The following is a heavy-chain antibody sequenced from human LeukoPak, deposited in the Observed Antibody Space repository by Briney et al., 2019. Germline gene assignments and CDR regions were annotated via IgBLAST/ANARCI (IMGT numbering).Heavy chain of an antibody. J-gene: IGHJ6*02. CDR3: ARPRSPYYYYGMDV. CDR1: GGSISSGGYY. CDR2: IYYSGST. Sequence: SETLSLTCTVSGGSISSGGYYWSWIRQHPGKGLEWIGYIYYSGSTYYNPSLKSRVTISVDTSKNQFSLKLSSVTAADTAVYYCARPRSPYYYYGMDVWGQGTTVTVSS. V-gene: IGHV4-31*03.